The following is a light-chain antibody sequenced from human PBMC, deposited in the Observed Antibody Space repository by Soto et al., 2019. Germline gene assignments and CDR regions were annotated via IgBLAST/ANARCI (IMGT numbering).Light chain of an antibody. J-gene: IGKJ4*01. Sequence: DIVITQSPDSLSVSLGERVTITCKSRQMVLYSSNNMNYLVWFQQKPGQPPKLLIYWASTRESGVPDRFSGSGSGTDFTLTINTLQAEDVAVYYCQQYYNTPLTFGGGTKVDIK. CDR1: QMVLYSSNNMNY. V-gene: IGKV4-1*01. CDR2: WAS. CDR3: QQYYNTPLT.